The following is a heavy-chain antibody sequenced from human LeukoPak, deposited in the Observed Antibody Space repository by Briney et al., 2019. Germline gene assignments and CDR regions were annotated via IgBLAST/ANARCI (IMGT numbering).Heavy chain of an antibody. Sequence: GGSLRLSCAASGFTFSDAWMHWVRQAPGKGLEWVGRIKSKTDGGTTDYAAPVKGKFAISRDDSENTLYLQMNSLKTEDTAVYYCATSTGGGLFDYWGQGTLVTVSS. CDR2: IKSKTDGGTT. J-gene: IGHJ4*02. D-gene: IGHD4-17*01. V-gene: IGHV3-15*07. CDR1: GFTFSDAW. CDR3: ATSTGGGLFDY.